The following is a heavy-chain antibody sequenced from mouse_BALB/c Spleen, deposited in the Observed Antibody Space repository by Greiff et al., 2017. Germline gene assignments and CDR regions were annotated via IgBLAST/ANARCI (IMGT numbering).Heavy chain of an antibody. J-gene: IGHJ1*01. CDR1: GFAFSSYD. CDR3: ARHLYYGSSYWYFDV. V-gene: IGHV5-12-1*01. Sequence: EVMLVESGGGLVKPGGSLKLSCAASGFAFSSYDMSWVRQTPEKRLEWVAYISSGGGSTYYPDTVKGRFTISRDNAKNTLYLQMSSLKSDTAMYYCARHLYYGSSYWYFDVWGAGTTVTVSS. D-gene: IGHD1-1*01. CDR2: ISSGGGST.